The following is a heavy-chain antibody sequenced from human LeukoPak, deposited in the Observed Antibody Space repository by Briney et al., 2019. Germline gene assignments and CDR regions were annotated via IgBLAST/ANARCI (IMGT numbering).Heavy chain of an antibody. Sequence: PSETLSLTCTVSGGSISSGDYYWSWIRRPPGKGLGWIGYIYYSGSTYYNPSLKSRVTISVDTSKNQFSLKLSSVTAADTAVYYCASYSKALFDYWGQGTLVTVPS. V-gene: IGHV4-30-4*08. CDR2: IYYSGST. D-gene: IGHD4-11*01. CDR1: GGSISSGDYY. CDR3: ASYSKALFDY. J-gene: IGHJ4*02.